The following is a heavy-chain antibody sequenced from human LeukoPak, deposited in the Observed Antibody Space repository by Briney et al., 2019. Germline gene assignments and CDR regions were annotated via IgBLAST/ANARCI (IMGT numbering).Heavy chain of an antibody. D-gene: IGHD2-15*01. CDR1: GYTYTNYG. Sequence: ASVKVSCKASGYTYTNYGVSWVRQAPGQGLEWMGWISAYNGNTNYAHKLQDRVTMTTDTSTSTAYMELRSLRSDDTAVYYCARGWWLTPSDYWGQGTLVTVSS. CDR3: ARGWWLTPSDY. J-gene: IGHJ4*02. V-gene: IGHV1-18*01. CDR2: ISAYNGNT.